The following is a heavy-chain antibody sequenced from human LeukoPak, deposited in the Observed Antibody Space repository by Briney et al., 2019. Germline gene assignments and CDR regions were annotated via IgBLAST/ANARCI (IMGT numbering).Heavy chain of an antibody. D-gene: IGHD1-26*01. V-gene: IGHV4-34*01. J-gene: IGHJ4*02. CDR3: ARGRGSLVYYFDY. Sequence: SETLSLTCAVYGGSFSGYYWSWIRQPPGKGLEWIGGINHSGSTNYNPSLKSRVTISVDTSKNQFSPKLSSVTAADTAVYYCARGRGSLVYYFDYWGQGTLVTVSS. CDR2: INHSGST. CDR1: GGSFSGYY.